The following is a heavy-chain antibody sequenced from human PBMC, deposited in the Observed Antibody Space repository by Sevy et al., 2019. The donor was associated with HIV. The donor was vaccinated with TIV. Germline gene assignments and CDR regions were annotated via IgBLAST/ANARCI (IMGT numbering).Heavy chain of an antibody. V-gene: IGHV4-34*01. CDR1: GEPFSGYY. Sequence: SETLSLTCTVHGEPFSGYYWSWIRQPPGEGLEWIGEINHSGITHYNPSLKSRVTLSVDTSKNHFSLKLSSVTAADTAVYYCVRQDLATAAPRPYWGQGSLVTVSS. D-gene: IGHD6-6*01. J-gene: IGHJ4*02. CDR3: VRQDLATAAPRPY. CDR2: INHSGIT.